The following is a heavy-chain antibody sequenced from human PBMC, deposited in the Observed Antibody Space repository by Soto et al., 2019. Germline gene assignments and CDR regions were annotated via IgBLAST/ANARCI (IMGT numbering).Heavy chain of an antibody. CDR1: GFSLSTSGAG. J-gene: IGHJ4*02. V-gene: IGHV2-5*02. D-gene: IGHD5-12*01. CDR2: IYWDDDN. CDR3: AHRPNITVGYIFDY. Sequence: QITLKESSPTLVKPTQTLTLTCTFSGFSLSTSGAGVGWIRQPPGKALEWLALIYWDDDNRYSPSLKSRLTITKDTSKNQVVLTMTNMDPVDTATYYCAHRPNITVGYIFDYWGQGTLVTVSS.